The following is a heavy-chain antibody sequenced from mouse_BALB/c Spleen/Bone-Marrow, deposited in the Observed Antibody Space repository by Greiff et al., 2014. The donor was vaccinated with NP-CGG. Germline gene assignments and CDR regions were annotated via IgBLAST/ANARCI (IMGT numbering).Heavy chain of an antibody. CDR1: GFNIKDTY. D-gene: IGHD2-3*01. CDR2: IDPANGNT. J-gene: IGHJ4*01. Sequence: EVQFQQSGAELVKPGASVKLSCTASGFNIKDTYMHWVKQRPEQGLEWIGRIDPANGNTKYDPKFQGKATITADTSSNTAYLQLSSLTSEDTAVYYCTRWLLPYGLDYWGQGTSVTVSS. V-gene: IGHV14-3*02. CDR3: TRWLLPYGLDY.